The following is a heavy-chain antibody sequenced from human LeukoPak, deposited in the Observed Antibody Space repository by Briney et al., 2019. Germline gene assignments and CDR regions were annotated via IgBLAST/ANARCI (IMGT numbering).Heavy chain of an antibody. V-gene: IGHV1-2*02. J-gene: IGHJ5*02. D-gene: IGHD3-10*01. Sequence: ASVKVSCKTSGYTFTGYYLHWVRQAPGQGLEWMGWINPNSGGTNYAQKFQGRVTMTRDTSFSTAYMELSRLRSDDSAVYYCVRNIWSGESTASNCFDPWGQGTLVTVSS. CDR3: VRNIWSGESTASNCFDP. CDR2: INPNSGGT. CDR1: GYTFTGYY.